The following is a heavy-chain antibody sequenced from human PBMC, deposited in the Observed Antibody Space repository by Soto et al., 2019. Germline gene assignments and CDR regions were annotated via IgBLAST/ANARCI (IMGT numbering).Heavy chain of an antibody. Sequence: SSETLSLTCAVSGVSISSGTWWSWVRQTPGKGLEWIGEIYHNGNTNYNPSLKSQVTISVDKSKKQFSLNLNSVTAADTAIYYCARGVYCTSTSCHFDYWGQGILVTVSS. V-gene: IGHV4-4*02. J-gene: IGHJ4*02. CDR2: IYHNGNT. D-gene: IGHD2-2*01. CDR1: GVSISSGTW. CDR3: ARGVYCTSTSCHFDY.